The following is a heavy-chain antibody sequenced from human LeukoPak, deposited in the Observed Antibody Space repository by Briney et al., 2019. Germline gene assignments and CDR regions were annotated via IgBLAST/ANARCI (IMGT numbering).Heavy chain of an antibody. Sequence: GGSLRLSCAASGFTFSSYGMHWVRQAPGKGLEWVAVIWYDGSNKYYADSVKGRFTISRDNSKNTLYLQMNSLRAEDTAVYYCAKGASMTTVTTPDYWGQGTLVTVSS. CDR3: AKGASMTTVTTPDY. J-gene: IGHJ4*02. V-gene: IGHV3-30*02. CDR2: IWYDGSNK. CDR1: GFTFSSYG. D-gene: IGHD4-17*01.